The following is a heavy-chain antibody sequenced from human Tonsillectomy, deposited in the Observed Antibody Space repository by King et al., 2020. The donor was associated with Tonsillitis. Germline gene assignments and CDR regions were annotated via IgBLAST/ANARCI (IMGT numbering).Heavy chain of an antibody. V-gene: IGHV1-18*01. Sequence: VQLVESGAEVKKPGASVKVSCKASGYTFTSYGISWVRQAPGQGLEWMGWISAYNGNTNYAQKLQGRVTMTTDTSTSTAYMELRSLRSDDTAVYYCARVRLDCSSTSCYMRYYYYYMDVRGKGTTVTVSS. CDR2: ISAYNGNT. CDR1: GYTFTSYG. J-gene: IGHJ6*03. CDR3: ARVRLDCSSTSCYMRYYYYYMDV. D-gene: IGHD2-2*02.